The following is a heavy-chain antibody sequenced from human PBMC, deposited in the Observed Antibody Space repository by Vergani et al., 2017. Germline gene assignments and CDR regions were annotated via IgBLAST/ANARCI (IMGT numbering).Heavy chain of an antibody. CDR2: IYYSGST. CDR1: GGSISSHY. J-gene: IGHJ4*02. CDR3: ATVTVTTLGY. D-gene: IGHD4-17*01. V-gene: IGHV4-59*11. Sequence: QVQLQESGPGLVKPSETLSLTCTVSGGSISSHYWSWIRQPPGKGLEWIGYIYYSGSTNYNPSLKSRVTISVDTSKNQFSLKLSSVTAADTAVYYCATVTVTTLGYWGQGTLVTVSS.